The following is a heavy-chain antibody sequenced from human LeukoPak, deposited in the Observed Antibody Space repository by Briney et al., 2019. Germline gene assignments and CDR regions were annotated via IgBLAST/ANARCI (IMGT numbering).Heavy chain of an antibody. CDR1: GFTFSSYS. CDR3: ARDQYYDFWSGHRTFDY. D-gene: IGHD3-3*01. J-gene: IGHJ4*02. V-gene: IGHV3-48*04. CDR2: ISSRSNSI. Sequence: GGSLRLSCAASGFTFSSYSMNWVRQAPGKGLEWVSYISSRSNSIYYADSVKGRFTISRDNAKNSLYLQMNSLRAEDTAVYYCARDQYYDFWSGHRTFDYWGQGTLVIVSS.